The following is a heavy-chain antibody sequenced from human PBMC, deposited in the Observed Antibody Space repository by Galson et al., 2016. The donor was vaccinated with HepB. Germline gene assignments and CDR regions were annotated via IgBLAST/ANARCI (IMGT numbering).Heavy chain of an antibody. CDR3: ARQPGYFKPLSLNYFDF. V-gene: IGHV4-39*01. CDR1: GDSVRSSTFH. J-gene: IGHJ4*02. CDR2: VYYSGST. Sequence: SETLSLTCFVSGDSVRSSTFHWAWIRQPPGKGLEWIGSVYYSGSTDYSPPLKTRITVSVDTSKNQFSLRLRSVTAADTAVYYCARQPGYFKPLSLNYFDFWGQGMLVTVSS. D-gene: IGHD2/OR15-2a*01.